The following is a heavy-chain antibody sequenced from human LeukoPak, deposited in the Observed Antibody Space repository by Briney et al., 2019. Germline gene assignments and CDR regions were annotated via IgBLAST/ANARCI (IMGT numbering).Heavy chain of an antibody. Sequence: ASVKVSCKASGYTFTGYYMHWVRQAPGQGLEWMGWMNPNSGNTGYAQKFQGRVTMTEDTSTKTAYMDLSSLRSDDTAVYYCATAGDPVDYYDNSGYYDYWGQGTLVTVSS. CDR3: ATAGDPVDYYDNSGYYDY. CDR1: GYTFTGYY. J-gene: IGHJ4*02. V-gene: IGHV1-8*02. D-gene: IGHD3-22*01. CDR2: MNPNSGNT.